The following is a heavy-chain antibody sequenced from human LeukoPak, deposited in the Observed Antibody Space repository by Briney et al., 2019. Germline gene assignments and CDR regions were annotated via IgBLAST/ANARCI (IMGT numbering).Heavy chain of an antibody. Sequence: GGSLRLSCAASGFTFSSYSMNWVRQAPGKGLEWVSYISSSGSTIYYADSVKGRFTISRDNAKNSLHLQMNSLRAEDTAVYYCARESSLYDSSGYSLDYWGQGTLVTVSS. CDR1: GFTFSSYS. CDR3: ARESSLYDSSGYSLDY. CDR2: ISSSGSTI. D-gene: IGHD3-22*01. V-gene: IGHV3-48*04. J-gene: IGHJ4*02.